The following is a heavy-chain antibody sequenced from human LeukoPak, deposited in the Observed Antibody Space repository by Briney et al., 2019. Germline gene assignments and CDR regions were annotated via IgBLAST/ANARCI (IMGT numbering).Heavy chain of an antibody. CDR1: GFTFSSYG. J-gene: IGHJ2*01. CDR2: ISYDGSNK. V-gene: IGHV3-30*03. Sequence: GGSLRLSCAASGFTFSSYGMHWVRQAPGKGLEWVAVISYDGSNKYYADSVKGRFTISRDNSQNTLYLQMNSPRAEDTTVYYCARGSTTPGLWYFDLWGRGTLVTVSS. D-gene: IGHD1-14*01. CDR3: ARGSTTPGLWYFDL.